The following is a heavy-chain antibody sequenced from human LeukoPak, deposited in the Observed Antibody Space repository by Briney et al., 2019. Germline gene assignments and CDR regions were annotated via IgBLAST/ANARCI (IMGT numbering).Heavy chain of an antibody. Sequence: GGSLRLSCAASGFTFSSYGMHWVRQAPGKGLEWVAVISYDGSNKYYADSVKGRFTISRDNSKNTLYLQMNSLRAEDTAVYYCARHGAFRRITMVRGVTRSPLDYWGQGTLVTVSS. D-gene: IGHD3-10*01. CDR3: ARHGAFRRITMVRGVTRSPLDY. CDR2: ISYDGSNK. J-gene: IGHJ4*02. CDR1: GFTFSSYG. V-gene: IGHV3-30*03.